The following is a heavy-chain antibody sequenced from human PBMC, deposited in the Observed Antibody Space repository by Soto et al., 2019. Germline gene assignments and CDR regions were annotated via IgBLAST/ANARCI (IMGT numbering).Heavy chain of an antibody. V-gene: IGHV1-69*01. CDR3: GRLAARRIDY. CDR1: GGTFSSYG. Sequence: QVQLVQSGPEVKKPGSTVTVSCTAPGGTFSSYGISWVRQAPGQGLEWMGGITPRFGIADYAQKFQGRVTITADESTTTDNMELSSLRSGDTAVYFCGRLAARRIDYWGQGTLVTVSS. CDR2: ITPRFGIA. J-gene: IGHJ4*02. D-gene: IGHD6-25*01.